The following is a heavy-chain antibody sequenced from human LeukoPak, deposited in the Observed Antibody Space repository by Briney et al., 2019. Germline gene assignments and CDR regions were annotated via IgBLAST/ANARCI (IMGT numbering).Heavy chain of an antibody. CDR2: IYTSGST. J-gene: IGHJ4*02. V-gene: IGHV4-4*07. Sequence: PWETLSLTCTVSGGSISSYYWSWIRQPAGKGLEWIGRIYTSGSTNYNPSLKSRVTMSVDTSKNQFSLKLSSVTAADTAVYYCARTGSSWYSGDYFDYWGQGTLVTVSS. CDR1: GGSISSYY. CDR3: ARTGSSWYSGDYFDY. D-gene: IGHD6-13*01.